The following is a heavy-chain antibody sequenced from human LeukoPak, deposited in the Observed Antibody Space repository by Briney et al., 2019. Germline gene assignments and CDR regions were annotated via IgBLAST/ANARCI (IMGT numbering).Heavy chain of an antibody. V-gene: IGHV3-30*18. CDR3: AKRYSSSWCIDS. CDR2: ISYDGTNK. J-gene: IGHJ4*02. Sequence: GGSLRLSCAASGFTFSSYGMHWVRQAPGKGLEWVAVISYDGTNKYYADSVKGRFTISRDNSKNTLYPQMNSLRAEDTAVYYCAKRYSSSWCIDSWGQGTLVTVSS. D-gene: IGHD6-13*01. CDR1: GFTFSSYG.